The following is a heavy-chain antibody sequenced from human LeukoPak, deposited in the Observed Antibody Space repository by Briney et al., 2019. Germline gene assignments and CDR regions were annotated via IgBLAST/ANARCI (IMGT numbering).Heavy chain of an antibody. J-gene: IGHJ6*03. V-gene: IGHV4-39*07. Sequence: PSETLSLTCTVSGGSISSSSYYWGWIRQPPGKGLEWIGSIYYSGSTYYNPSLKSRVTISVDTSKNQFSLKLSSVTAADTAVYYCARASPFYDFWSGYYMDVWGKGTTVTVSS. D-gene: IGHD3-3*01. CDR1: GGSISSSSYY. CDR3: ARASPFYDFWSGYYMDV. CDR2: IYYSGST.